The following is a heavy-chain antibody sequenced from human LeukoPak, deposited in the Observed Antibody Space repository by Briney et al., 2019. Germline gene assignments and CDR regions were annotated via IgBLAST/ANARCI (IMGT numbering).Heavy chain of an antibody. CDR1: GFTFSSYA. CDR3: ARSWTHYYDSSGLLGY. J-gene: IGHJ4*02. D-gene: IGHD3-22*01. Sequence: PGGSLRLSCAASGFTFSSYAMSWVRQAPGKGLEWIGSIYYSGSTYYNPSLKSRVTISVDTSKNQFSLKLSSVTAADTAVYYCARSWTHYYDSSGLLGYWGQGTLVTVSS. CDR2: IYYSGST. V-gene: IGHV4-38-2*01.